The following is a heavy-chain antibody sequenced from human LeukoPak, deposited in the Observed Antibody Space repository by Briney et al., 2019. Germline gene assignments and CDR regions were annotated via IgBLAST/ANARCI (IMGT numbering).Heavy chain of an antibody. CDR1: GGSISSSSYY. J-gene: IGHJ3*02. CDR3: AREERDSGDAFDI. CDR2: IYYSGST. Sequence: SETLSLTCTVSGGSISSSSYYWGWIRQPPGKGLEWSGSIYYSGSTYYNPSLKSRVTISVDTSKNQFSLKLSSVTAADTAVYYCAREERDSGDAFDIWGQGTMVTVSS. D-gene: IGHD1-26*01. V-gene: IGHV4-39*01.